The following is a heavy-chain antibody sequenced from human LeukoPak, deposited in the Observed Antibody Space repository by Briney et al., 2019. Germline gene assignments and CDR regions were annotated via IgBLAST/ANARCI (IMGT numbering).Heavy chain of an antibody. Sequence: GASVKVSCKASGYTFTSYGISWVRQAPGQGLEWMGWISAYNGNTNYAQKLQGRVTMTTDTSTSTAYMELRSLRSDDTAVYYCARDDANYYDSSGYLYWGQGTLVTVSS. CDR2: ISAYNGNT. CDR3: ARDDANYYDSSGYLY. J-gene: IGHJ4*02. CDR1: GYTFTSYG. D-gene: IGHD3-22*01. V-gene: IGHV1-18*01.